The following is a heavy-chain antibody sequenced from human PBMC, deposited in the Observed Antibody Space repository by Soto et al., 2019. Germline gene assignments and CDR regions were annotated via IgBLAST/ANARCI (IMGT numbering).Heavy chain of an antibody. D-gene: IGHD6-6*01. V-gene: IGHV3-23*01. CDR2: ITYSGDRT. J-gene: IGHJ4*02. Sequence: EVQLLESGGGLVQPGGSLRLSCAASGFTFRDYGMSWVRQAPGKGLEWVSLITYSGDRTFYADSVKGRFTISRDNFENTLYLQINSLRAEDTGVYHCAKGWAARLRGDEFGDWGQGTLVTVSS. CDR3: AKGWAARLRGDEFGD. CDR1: GFTFRDYG.